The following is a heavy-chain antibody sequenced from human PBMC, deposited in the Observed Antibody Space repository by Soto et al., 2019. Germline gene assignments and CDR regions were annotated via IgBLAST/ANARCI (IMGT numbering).Heavy chain of an antibody. Sequence: QVQLQESGPGLVKPSQTLSLTCTVSGGSISSGDYYWSWIRQPPGKGLEWIGYIYYSGSTYYNPSLNSRVTISVDTSTNHFPPKLSSVTAADAAVYYWARCTTVVPFDYWGQETLVTVSS. CDR1: GGSISSGDYY. CDR2: IYYSGST. J-gene: IGHJ4*02. V-gene: IGHV4-30-4*01. D-gene: IGHD4-17*01. CDR3: ARCTTVVPFDY.